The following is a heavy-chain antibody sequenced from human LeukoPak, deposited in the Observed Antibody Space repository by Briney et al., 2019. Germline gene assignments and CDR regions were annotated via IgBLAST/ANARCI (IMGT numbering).Heavy chain of an antibody. Sequence: PGRSLRLSCAASGFTFSTYAMHWVRQAPGKGLEWVAVISHDERGKYYADSVKGRFTISRDNSKNTLYLQMNSLRPEDTAVYYCARDLSQSLLLYDYWGQGTLVTVSS. CDR3: ARDLSQSLLLYDY. J-gene: IGHJ4*02. D-gene: IGHD2-2*02. CDR1: GFTFSTYA. V-gene: IGHV3-30*04. CDR2: ISHDERGK.